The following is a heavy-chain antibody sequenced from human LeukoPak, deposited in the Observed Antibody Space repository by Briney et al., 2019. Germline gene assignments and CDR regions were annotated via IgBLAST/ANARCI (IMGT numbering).Heavy chain of an antibody. J-gene: IGHJ5*02. CDR3: AREFSTNRFDP. CDR1: GASISSYY. Sequence: PSETLSLTCTVSGASISSYYWSWIRQPAGKGLEWIGRIYATGSTNYNPSLESRVTMSVDTSKNHLSLKVTSVTAADTAVYYCAREFSTNRFDPWGQGTLVTVSS. V-gene: IGHV4-4*07. CDR2: IYATGST.